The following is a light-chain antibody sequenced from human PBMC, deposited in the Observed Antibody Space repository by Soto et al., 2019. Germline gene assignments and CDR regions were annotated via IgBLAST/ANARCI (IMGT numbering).Light chain of an antibody. CDR3: AAWDDSLKGGV. V-gene: IGLV1-44*01. CDR1: NSNIGSNT. Sequence: QSVLTQPPSVSGTPGQRVAIPCSGSNSNIGSNTVNWYQQLPGTAPKLLIFRNNQRPSGVPDRFSASKSGTSASLAISGLQSEDAADYYCAAWDDSLKGGVFGGGTKLTVL. J-gene: IGLJ3*02. CDR2: RNN.